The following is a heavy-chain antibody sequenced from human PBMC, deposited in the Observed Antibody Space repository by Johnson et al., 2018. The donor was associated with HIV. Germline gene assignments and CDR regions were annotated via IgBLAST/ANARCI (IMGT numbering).Heavy chain of an antibody. D-gene: IGHD3-22*01. Sequence: VQLVESGGGVVQPGGSLRLSCAASGFTFSSYGMHWVRQAPGKGLEWVAFIRYDGNNKYYADSAKGRFTISRDNSTNTLYLQRNSLRAEDSAVYYCAKTLSPYYYDSSGYYQPFDAFDIWGQGTMVTVSS. CDR2: IRYDGNNK. CDR3: AKTLSPYYYDSSGYYQPFDAFDI. CDR1: GFTFSSYG. J-gene: IGHJ3*02. V-gene: IGHV3-30*02.